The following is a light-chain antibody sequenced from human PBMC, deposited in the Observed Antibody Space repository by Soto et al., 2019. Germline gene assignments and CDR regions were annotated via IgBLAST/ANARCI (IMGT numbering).Light chain of an antibody. CDR3: QQANSFPIT. CDR1: QGISSY. J-gene: IGKJ5*01. CDR2: GAS. V-gene: IGKV1-8*01. Sequence: ARRRTHSPSSLTASQGDRVTITCRASQGISSYLAWYQQKPGKAPKLLIYGASNLHSGVPSRFSGSGSGTNFTLTISSLQPEDFATYYCQQANSFPITFGQGTRLEI.